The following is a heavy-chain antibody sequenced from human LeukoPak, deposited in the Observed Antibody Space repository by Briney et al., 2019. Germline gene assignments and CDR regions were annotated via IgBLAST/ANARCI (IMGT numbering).Heavy chain of an antibody. D-gene: IGHD1-26*01. CDR1: GFTFSSYG. CDR2: ISDDGGNK. Sequence: PGGSLRLSCAASGFTFSSYGMNWVRQAPGKGLEWVAVISDDGGNKYYADSVKGRFTISRDNSKNTLYLQMNSLRAEDTAVYYCAKDQAYSCSSPFDYWGQGTLLTVSS. J-gene: IGHJ4*02. CDR3: AKDQAYSCSSPFDY. V-gene: IGHV3-30*18.